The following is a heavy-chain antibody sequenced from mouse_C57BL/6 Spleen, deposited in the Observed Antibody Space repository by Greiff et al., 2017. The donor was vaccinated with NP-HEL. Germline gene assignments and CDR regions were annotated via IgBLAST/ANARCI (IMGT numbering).Heavy chain of an antibody. CDR1: GFTITDYY. J-gene: IGHJ2*01. V-gene: IGHV14-2*01. D-gene: IGHD2-4*01. CDR3: ASVDDYDDCFDY. Sequence: VQLQQSGAELVKPGASVKLSCTASGFTITDYYMHWVKQRPEQGLEWIGRIDPEDGDTKYAPKFQGKATLTVATSSNTAYLQLSSLTSEVTAVYYCASVDDYDDCFDYWGQGTTLTVSS. CDR2: IDPEDGDT.